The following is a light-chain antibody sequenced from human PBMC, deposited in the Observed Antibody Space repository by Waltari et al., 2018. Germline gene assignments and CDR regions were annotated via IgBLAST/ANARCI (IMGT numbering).Light chain of an antibody. Sequence: DIQMTQSPSSLSASVGDRVTITCRASQSITIYLNWYQQRPRKAPKLLIYAASSLQSGVPSSFSGSGSGTEFTLTISSLQPEDFATYYCQQSYSTPYTFGQGTKLEIK. J-gene: IGKJ2*01. CDR2: AAS. CDR1: QSITIY. V-gene: IGKV1-39*01. CDR3: QQSYSTPYT.